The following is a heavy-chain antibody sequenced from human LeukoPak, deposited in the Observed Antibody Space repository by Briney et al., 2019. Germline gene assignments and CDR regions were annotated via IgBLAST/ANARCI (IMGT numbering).Heavy chain of an antibody. CDR3: ARDGGSVRPVDIVATGVDFDY. J-gene: IGHJ4*02. D-gene: IGHD5-12*01. CDR2: ISSSGSAM. Sequence: GGALRLSCAASAFTFSDYYMSWIRQAPGKGLERVSYISSSGSAMYYAVLVKGRLTIYRDNGKNSLYLQMHRLRAEDTAVYYCARDGGSVRPVDIVATGVDFDYWGQGTLVTVSS. CDR1: AFTFSDYY. V-gene: IGHV3-11*01.